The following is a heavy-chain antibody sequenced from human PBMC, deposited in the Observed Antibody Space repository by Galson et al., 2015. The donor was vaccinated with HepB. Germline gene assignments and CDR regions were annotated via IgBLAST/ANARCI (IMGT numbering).Heavy chain of an antibody. CDR2: IKQAGSET. Sequence: SLRLSCAASGFTFSNYWMSWVRQAPGKGLERVANIKQAGSETYYADPVKGRFTISRDNANNSLYLQMNSLRAEDTAVYYCARARRYYGSGSSFDYWGQGTLVTVSS. CDR1: GFTFSNYW. D-gene: IGHD3-10*01. V-gene: IGHV3-7*01. J-gene: IGHJ4*02. CDR3: ARARRYYGSGSSFDY.